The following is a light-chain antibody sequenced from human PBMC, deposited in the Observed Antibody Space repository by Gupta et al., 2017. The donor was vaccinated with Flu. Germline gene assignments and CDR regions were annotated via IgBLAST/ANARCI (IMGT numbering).Light chain of an antibody. Sequence: SVLTHPPPAAGTHGPRVTISCSGSSSNIGTNSVNWYQQFQGTAPKVVIYGNNQRPSGVPDRFSGSKSGTSASLAISGLQSGDEADYFCSTWDDGLLGWVFGGGTKLTVL. CDR2: GNN. J-gene: IGLJ3*02. CDR3: STWDDGLLGWV. CDR1: SSNIGTNS. V-gene: IGLV1-44*01.